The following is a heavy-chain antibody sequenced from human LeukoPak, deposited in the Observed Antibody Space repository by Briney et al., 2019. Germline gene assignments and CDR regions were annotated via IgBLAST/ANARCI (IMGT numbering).Heavy chain of an antibody. D-gene: IGHD5-24*01. CDR2: ISGSGSAI. V-gene: IGHV3-48*03. Sequence: GGSLRLSCAASGFTFSSYEMNWVRQAAGKGLEWVSYISGSGSAIYYSDSVKGRFTISRDNAKNSLYLQMNSLRAEDTALYYCARDDLEMASSAFDIWGQGTMVTVSS. CDR3: ARDDLEMASSAFDI. CDR1: GFTFSSYE. J-gene: IGHJ3*02.